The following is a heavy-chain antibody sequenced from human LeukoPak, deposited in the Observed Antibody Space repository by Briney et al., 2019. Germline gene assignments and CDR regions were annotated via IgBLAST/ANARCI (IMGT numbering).Heavy chain of an antibody. CDR2: ISPYNNHI. Sequence: ASVKVSCKASGYSTNTYGISWVRQAPGQGLEWIGWISPYNNHINYADKFQGRVTMTTDTSTTVSYLELRSLRSDDTAVYFCANVAEGRYFFYYMDVWGKGTTVTVS. D-gene: IGHD2-15*01. J-gene: IGHJ6*03. V-gene: IGHV1-18*01. CDR3: ANVAEGRYFFYYMDV. CDR1: GYSTNTYG.